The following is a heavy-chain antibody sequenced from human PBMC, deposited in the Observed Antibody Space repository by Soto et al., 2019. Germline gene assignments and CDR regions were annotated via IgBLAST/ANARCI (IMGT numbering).Heavy chain of an antibody. J-gene: IGHJ4*02. CDR3: ARDEFGAPGVY. Sequence: QVQLVQSGAEVKKPGASVKVSCKASGYTFTSYGISWVRQAPGRGLEWMGWISAYNGNTNYAQKLQGRVTMTTDTATSTDYMELRSLRSYDTTVYYCARDEFGAPGVYWGQGTLVTFSS. D-gene: IGHD3-10*01. CDR2: ISAYNGNT. V-gene: IGHV1-18*01. CDR1: GYTFTSYG.